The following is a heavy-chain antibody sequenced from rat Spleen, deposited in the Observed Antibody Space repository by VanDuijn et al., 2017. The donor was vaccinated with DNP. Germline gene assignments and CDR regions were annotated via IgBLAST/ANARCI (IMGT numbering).Heavy chain of an antibody. CDR3: ATQGYYDGY. J-gene: IGHJ2*01. CDR1: GFTFSNYD. D-gene: IGHD1-12*02. Sequence: EVQLVESGGGLVQPGRSLKLSCAASGFTFSNYDMAWVRQAPTKGLEWVASISTSGGSTYYRDSVKGRFTISRNNAKSTLYLQMDGLRSEDTATYYCATQGYYDGYWGKGVMVTVSS. CDR2: ISTSGGST. V-gene: IGHV5-25*01.